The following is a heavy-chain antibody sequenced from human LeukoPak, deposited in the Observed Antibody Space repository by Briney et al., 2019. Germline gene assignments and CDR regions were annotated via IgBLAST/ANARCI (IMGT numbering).Heavy chain of an antibody. CDR2: IYYSGST. V-gene: IGHV4-39*01. CDR1: GGSISSSSYY. CDR3: ARQICSSTSCYFDY. Sequence: SETLSLTCTVSGGSISSSSYYWGWIRQPPGKGLEWIGSIYYSGSTYYNPSLKSRVTISVDTSKNQFSLKLSSVTAADTAVYYCARQICSSTSCYFDYWGQGTLVTVSS. J-gene: IGHJ4*02. D-gene: IGHD2-2*01.